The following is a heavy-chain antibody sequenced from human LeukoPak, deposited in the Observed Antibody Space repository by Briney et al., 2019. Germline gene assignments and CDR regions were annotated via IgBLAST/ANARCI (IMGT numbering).Heavy chain of an antibody. CDR1: GLTFTDYA. Sequence: PGGSLRLSCTASGLTFTDYAMSLVRQAPGKGLEWVGFIRSKGYGGTTEYAASVKGRFTISRDDSKSIAYMQMNSLKTEDTAVYYCTRSSIMATSIDHWGQGTLVTVSS. CDR2: IRSKGYGGTT. J-gene: IGHJ4*02. V-gene: IGHV3-49*04. CDR3: TRSSIMATSIDH. D-gene: IGHD5-12*01.